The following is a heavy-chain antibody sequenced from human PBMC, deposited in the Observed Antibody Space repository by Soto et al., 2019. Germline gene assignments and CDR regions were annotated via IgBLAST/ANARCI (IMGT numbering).Heavy chain of an antibody. CDR3: ARDSSSGSPFDY. D-gene: IGHD6-19*01. J-gene: IGHJ4*02. V-gene: IGHV1-69*06. Sequence: PVKVSCKASGGTFSSYAISWVRQAPGQGLEWMGGIIPIFGTANYAQKFQGRVTITADKSTSTAYMELSSLRSEDTAVYYCARDSSSGSPFDYWGQGTLVTVSS. CDR1: GGTFSSYA. CDR2: IIPIFGTA.